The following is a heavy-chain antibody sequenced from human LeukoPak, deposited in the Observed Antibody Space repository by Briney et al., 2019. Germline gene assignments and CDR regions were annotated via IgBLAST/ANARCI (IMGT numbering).Heavy chain of an antibody. J-gene: IGHJ4*02. CDR3: ARVNDILTGYFRWAFDY. CDR1: GYTFTGYY. D-gene: IGHD3-9*01. V-gene: IGHV1-2*02. Sequence: ASVKVSCKASGYTFTGYYMHWVRQAPGQGLEWMGWININSGGTNYAQKFQGRVTMTRDTSISTAYMELSRLRSDDTAVYYCARVNDILTGYFRWAFDYWGQGTLVTVSS. CDR2: ININSGGT.